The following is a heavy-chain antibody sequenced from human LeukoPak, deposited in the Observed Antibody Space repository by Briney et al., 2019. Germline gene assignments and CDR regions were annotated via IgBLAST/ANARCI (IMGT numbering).Heavy chain of an antibody. CDR3: ARDSYTQPKDY. CDR2: IIPILGIA. Sequence: VKVSCKXSGGTFXSXAISWVRQAPGQGLEWMGRIIPILGIANYAQKFQGRVTITADKSTSTAYMELSSLRSEDTAVYYCARDSYTQPKDYWGQGTLVTVS. D-gene: IGHD2-2*02. J-gene: IGHJ4*02. CDR1: GGTFXSXA. V-gene: IGHV1-69*04.